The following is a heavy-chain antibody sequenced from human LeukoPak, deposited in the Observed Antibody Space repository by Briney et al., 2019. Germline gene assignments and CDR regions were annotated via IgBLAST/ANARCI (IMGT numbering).Heavy chain of an antibody. CDR3: ARHSSSLSYYYYGMDV. D-gene: IGHD6-13*01. CDR1: GYTFTSYA. CDR2: INAGNGNT. Sequence: GASVKVSCKASGYTFTSYAMHWVRQAPGQRLEWMGWINAGNGNTKYSQKFQGRVTITRDTSASTAYMELSSLRSEDTAVYYCARHSSSLSYYYYGMDVWGQGTTVTVSS. V-gene: IGHV1-3*01. J-gene: IGHJ6*02.